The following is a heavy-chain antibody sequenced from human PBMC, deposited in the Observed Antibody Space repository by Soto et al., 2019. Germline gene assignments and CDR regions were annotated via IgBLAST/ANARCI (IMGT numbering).Heavy chain of an antibody. D-gene: IGHD6-6*01. Sequence: GGSLRLSCAASGFTFSCYEMNWVRQAPGKGLEWVSYISSSGSTIYYADSVKGRFTISRDNAKNSLYLQMNSLRAEDTAVYYCARDPTAARLAYYYGMDVWGQGTTVTV. J-gene: IGHJ6*02. CDR1: GFTFSCYE. CDR3: ARDPTAARLAYYYGMDV. CDR2: ISSSGSTI. V-gene: IGHV3-48*03.